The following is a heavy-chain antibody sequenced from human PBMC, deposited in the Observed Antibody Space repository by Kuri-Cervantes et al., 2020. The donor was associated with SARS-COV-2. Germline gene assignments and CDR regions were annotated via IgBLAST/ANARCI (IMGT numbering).Heavy chain of an antibody. J-gene: IGHJ4*02. CDR1: GFTFGDYF. D-gene: IGHD2-2*02. CDR2: ISKTGSYA. Sequence: GESLKISFAASGFTFGDYFMSWIRQAPGQGLEWVSYISKTGSYANYVDSVRGRFTISRDNAKNSLYLQMNSLRAEGTAVYCCARDLANCSDTSRYNFGLWGQGTLVTVSS. V-gene: IGHV3-11*06. CDR3: ARDLANCSDTSRYNFGL.